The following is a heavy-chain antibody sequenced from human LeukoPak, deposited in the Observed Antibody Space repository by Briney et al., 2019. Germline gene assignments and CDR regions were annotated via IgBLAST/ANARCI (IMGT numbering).Heavy chain of an antibody. J-gene: IGHJ4*02. CDR2: IHYTGST. CDR3: ARPGSSGWSY. V-gene: IGHV4-39*01. CDR1: GGSISSSTFF. Sequence: PSETLSLTCTVSGGSISSSTFFWGWIRQPPGKGLEWIGSIHYTGSTYFNPSLKSRITISVDTSKNQFSLKLSSVTAADTAVYYCARPGSSGWSYWGQGTLVTVSS. D-gene: IGHD6-19*01.